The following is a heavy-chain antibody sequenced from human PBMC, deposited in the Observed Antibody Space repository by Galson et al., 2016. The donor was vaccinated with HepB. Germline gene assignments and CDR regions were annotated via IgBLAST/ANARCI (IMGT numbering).Heavy chain of an antibody. J-gene: IGHJ2*01. CDR1: GGSISSYY. D-gene: IGHD2-21*02. Sequence: SETLSLTCTVSGGSISSYYWSWIRQPPGRGLEWIGYVYYSGSTNYYPSLKSRVTISVAPSKNQFSLRLTSVTAADTGVYYCARSKVGDWDWYFDLWGRGTLLTVSS. V-gene: IGHV4-59*01. CDR2: VYYSGST. CDR3: ARSKVGDWDWYFDL.